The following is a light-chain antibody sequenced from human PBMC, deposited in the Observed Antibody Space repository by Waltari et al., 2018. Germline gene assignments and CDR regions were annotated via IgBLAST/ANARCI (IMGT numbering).Light chain of an antibody. CDR1: SADVGGYDY. CDR2: DVT. Sequence: HSALTQPPSASGSPGQSVTISCTGTSADVGGYDYVSWYQQHPGKVPTLIIYDVTKRPSGVPPRFSASKSGNSASLTVSGLQAEDEADCYCSSHAGNNLWIFGGGTKVTVL. J-gene: IGLJ2*01. V-gene: IGLV2-8*01. CDR3: SSHAGNNLWI.